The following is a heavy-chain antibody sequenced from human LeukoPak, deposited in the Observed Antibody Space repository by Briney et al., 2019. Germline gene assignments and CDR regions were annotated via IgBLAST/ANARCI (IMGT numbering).Heavy chain of an antibody. Sequence: GGSLRLSCAASGFTFSDYYMSWIRQAPGKGLEWVSYISGRNYITYADSVKGRFTISRDNAKNSLFVQMSSLRAEDTAVYYCARVRGGNFDFWGQGTLVTVSS. D-gene: IGHD3-10*01. J-gene: IGHJ4*02. CDR1: GFTFSDYY. V-gene: IGHV3-11*05. CDR2: ISGRNYI. CDR3: ARVRGGNFDF.